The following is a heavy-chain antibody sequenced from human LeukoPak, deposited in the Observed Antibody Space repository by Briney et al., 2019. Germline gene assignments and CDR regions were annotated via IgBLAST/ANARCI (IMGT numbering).Heavy chain of an antibody. Sequence: PGGSLRLSCAASGFTVSTNYMSWVRQAPGKGLEWASVISSGGTPYYADSVKGRFTISRDSSENTLYLQMHSLRAEDTAVYYCARGGAGYAFDYWGQGTLVTVSS. J-gene: IGHJ4*02. V-gene: IGHV3-66*02. D-gene: IGHD5-12*01. CDR2: ISSGGTP. CDR3: ARGGAGYAFDY. CDR1: GFTVSTNY.